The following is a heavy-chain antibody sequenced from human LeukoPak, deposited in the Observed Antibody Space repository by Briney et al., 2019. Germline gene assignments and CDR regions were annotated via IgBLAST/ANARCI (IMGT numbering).Heavy chain of an antibody. CDR3: ARDQYSSGLDY. Sequence: ASVTVSCKASGGTFSSYAISWVRQAPGQGLEWMGRIIPILGIANYAQKFQGRVTITADKSTSTAYMELSSLRSEDTAVYYCARDQYSSGLDYWGQGTLVTVSS. D-gene: IGHD6-19*01. CDR2: IIPILGIA. CDR1: GGTFSSYA. V-gene: IGHV1-69*04. J-gene: IGHJ4*02.